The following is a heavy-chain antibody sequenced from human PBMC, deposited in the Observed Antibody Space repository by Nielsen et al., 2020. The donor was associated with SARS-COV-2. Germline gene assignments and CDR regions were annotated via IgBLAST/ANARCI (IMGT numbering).Heavy chain of an antibody. Sequence: GGSLRLSCAASGFSFSNYEMNWVRQAPGKGLEWVSYISSSSSTIYYADSVKGRFTISRDNSKNTLYLQMNSLRAEDTAVYYCARDAAWGDSSSSYWGQGTLVTVSS. CDR1: GFSFSNYE. J-gene: IGHJ4*02. D-gene: IGHD6-6*01. CDR3: ARDAAWGDSSSSY. V-gene: IGHV3-48*01. CDR2: ISSSSSTI.